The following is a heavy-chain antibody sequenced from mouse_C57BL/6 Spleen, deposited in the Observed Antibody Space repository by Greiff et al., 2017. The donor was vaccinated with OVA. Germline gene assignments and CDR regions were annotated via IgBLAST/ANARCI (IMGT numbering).Heavy chain of an antibody. CDR2: IYPGSGST. J-gene: IGHJ2*01. CDR1: GYTFTSYW. D-gene: IGHD1-1*01. V-gene: IGHV1-55*01. Sequence: QVQLQQSGAELVKPGASVKMSCKASGYTFTSYWITWVKQRPGQGLEWIGDIYPGSGSTNYNEKFKSKATLTVDTSSRTAYMQLSSLTSEDSAVYYCARVGYGSRTIDYWGQGTTLTVSS. CDR3: ARVGYGSRTIDY.